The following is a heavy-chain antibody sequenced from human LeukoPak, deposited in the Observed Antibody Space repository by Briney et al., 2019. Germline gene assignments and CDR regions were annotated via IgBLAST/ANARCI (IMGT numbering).Heavy chain of an antibody. J-gene: IGHJ4*02. CDR1: GFTFSSYG. CDR2: ISGSGGST. CDR3: ARNPGQSTFFQTPEGY. V-gene: IGHV3-23*01. D-gene: IGHD2/OR15-2a*01. Sequence: PGGSLRLSCAASGFTFSSYGMSWVRQAPGKGLEWVSAISGSGGSTYYADSVKGRFTISRDNSKNTLYLQMNSLRAEDTAVYYCARNPGQSTFFQTPEGYWGQGTLVTVSS.